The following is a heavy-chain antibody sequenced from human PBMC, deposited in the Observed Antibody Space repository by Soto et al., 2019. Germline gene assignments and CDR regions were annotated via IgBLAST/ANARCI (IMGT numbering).Heavy chain of an antibody. J-gene: IGHJ4*02. CDR2: IHYSGST. V-gene: IGHV4-61*05. CDR1: GGSISSSSYY. D-gene: IGHD2-21*01. CDR3: TRGGDPYKTGH. Sequence: PSETLSLTCTVSGGSISSSSYYWGWIRQPPGKGLEWIGFIHYSGSTNYNPSLKGRVTMSVDTSKNQFSLKLTSVNTADTAIYYCTRGGDPYKTGHWGQGTLVTVSS.